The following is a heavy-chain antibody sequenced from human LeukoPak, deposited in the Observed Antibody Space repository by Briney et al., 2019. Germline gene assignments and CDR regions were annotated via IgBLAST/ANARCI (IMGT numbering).Heavy chain of an antibody. Sequence: ASVKVSCKAPGYAFTGYYMHWVRQAPGQGLEWMGWINPNSGGTNYAQKFQGWVTMTRDTSISTAYMELSRLRSDDTAVYYCARNGDYDYYYGMDVWGKGTTVTVSS. V-gene: IGHV1-2*04. D-gene: IGHD4-17*01. CDR3: ARNGDYDYYYGMDV. CDR2: INPNSGGT. J-gene: IGHJ6*04. CDR1: GYAFTGYY.